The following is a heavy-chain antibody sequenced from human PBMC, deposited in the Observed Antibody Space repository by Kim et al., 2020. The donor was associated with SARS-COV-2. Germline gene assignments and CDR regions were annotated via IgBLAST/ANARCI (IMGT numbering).Heavy chain of an antibody. CDR2: ISYSGST. J-gene: IGHJ6*01. CDR1: GDSVSSGSDY. D-gene: IGHD3-9*01. Sequence: SETLSLTCTVSGDSVSSGSDYWSWIRQPPGKGLEWLGYISYSGSTDYNPSLKSRVTMSLNTSKNQFSLKLTSVTSADTAVYYCAREDLLTGSSYYYGLDV. V-gene: IGHV4-61*01. CDR3: AREDLLTGSSYYYGLDV.